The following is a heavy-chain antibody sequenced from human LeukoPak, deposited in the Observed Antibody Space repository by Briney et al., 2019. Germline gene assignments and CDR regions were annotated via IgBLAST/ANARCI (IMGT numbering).Heavy chain of an antibody. V-gene: IGHV3-23*01. Sequence: GGSLRLSCAASGFTVSNDYMAWVRQAPGKGLEWVSAIRGSGNSTYYSDSVKGRFTISRDNSKNTLYLQMNSLRAEDTAVYYCAKARAAGIYVGPKFDYWGQGTLVTVSS. CDR2: IRGSGNST. CDR3: AKARAAGIYVGPKFDY. D-gene: IGHD6-13*01. CDR1: GFTVSNDY. J-gene: IGHJ4*02.